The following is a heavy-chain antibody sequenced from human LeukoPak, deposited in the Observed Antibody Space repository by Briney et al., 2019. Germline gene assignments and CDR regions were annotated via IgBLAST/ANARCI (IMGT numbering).Heavy chain of an antibody. CDR3: ARDPYGDYSFDY. V-gene: IGHV3-48*03. D-gene: IGHD4-17*01. CDR1: GFTFSSYE. J-gene: IGHJ4*02. CDR2: ISSSGSTI. Sequence: GGSLRLSCAASGFTFSSYEMNWVRQAPGKGLEWVSYISSSGSTIYYADSVKGRFTISRDNAKNSLYLQMKSRRAEDTAVYYCARDPYGDYSFDYWGQGTLVTVSS.